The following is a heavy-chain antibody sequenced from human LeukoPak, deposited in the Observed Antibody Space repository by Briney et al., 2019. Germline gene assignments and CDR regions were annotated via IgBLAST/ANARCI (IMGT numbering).Heavy chain of an antibody. V-gene: IGHV3-21*01. Sequence: GGSLRLSCAASGFTFSSYSINWVRQAPGKGLEWVSSISSSSVYKYYADSVKGRFTISRDNAKNSLYLQMNSLRAENTAVYYCAREFYFDCWGQGTLVTVSS. CDR3: AREFYFDC. J-gene: IGHJ4*02. CDR1: GFTFSSYS. CDR2: ISSSSVYK.